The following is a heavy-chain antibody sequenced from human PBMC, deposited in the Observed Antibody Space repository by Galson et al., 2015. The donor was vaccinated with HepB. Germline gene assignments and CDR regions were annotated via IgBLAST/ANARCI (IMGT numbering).Heavy chain of an antibody. Sequence: SLRLSCAASGFTVSSNYMSWVHQAPGKGLEWVSVIYSGGSTYYADSVKGRFTISRDNSKNTLYLQMNSLRAEDTAVYYCAREDSSSWYGFQHWGQGTLVTVSS. CDR3: AREDSSSWYGFQH. CDR1: GFTVSSNY. D-gene: IGHD6-13*01. J-gene: IGHJ1*01. CDR2: IYSGGST. V-gene: IGHV3-53*01.